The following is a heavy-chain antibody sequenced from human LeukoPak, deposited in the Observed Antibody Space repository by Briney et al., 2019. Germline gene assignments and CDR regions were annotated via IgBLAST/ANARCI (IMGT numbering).Heavy chain of an antibody. J-gene: IGHJ6*03. V-gene: IGHV1-8*03. Sequence: ASVKVSCKASGYTFTSHDINWVRQATGQGLEWMGWMNPNNGNAGYAQKFQGRVTITRNTSINTAYMELSSLRSEDTAVYYCASQDCGGDCYSDYYYYYYMDVWGKGTTVTVSS. CDR2: MNPNNGNA. CDR3: ASQDCGGDCYSDYYYYYYMDV. CDR1: GYTFTSHD. D-gene: IGHD2-21*01.